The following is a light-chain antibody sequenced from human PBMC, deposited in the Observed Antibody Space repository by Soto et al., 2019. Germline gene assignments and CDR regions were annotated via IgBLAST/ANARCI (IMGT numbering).Light chain of an antibody. J-gene: IGKJ1*01. Sequence: ENVLTQSPGTLSLSPGERATLSCRASQSVGSNYVAWYQHKPGQAPSLLMYGASTRATGIPDRFSGGGSGTDFTLTISRLEPEDFAVYYCQQYGSLPWTFGRGTKVEIK. CDR3: QQYGSLPWT. CDR1: QSVGSNY. V-gene: IGKV3-20*01. CDR2: GAS.